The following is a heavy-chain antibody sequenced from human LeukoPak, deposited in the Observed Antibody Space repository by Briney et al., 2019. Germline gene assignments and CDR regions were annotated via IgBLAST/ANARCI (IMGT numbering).Heavy chain of an antibody. J-gene: IGHJ6*04. CDR1: GGSISSSSYY. Sequence: SETLSLTCTVAGGSISSSSYYWGWIRQPPGKGLEWIGSIYYSGSTYSNPSLKSRVTISVDTSKNQFSLQLSSVTAADTAVYYCARQSTADVWGKGTTVTVSS. CDR2: IYYSGST. CDR3: ARQSTADV. V-gene: IGHV4-39*01. D-gene: IGHD2-2*01.